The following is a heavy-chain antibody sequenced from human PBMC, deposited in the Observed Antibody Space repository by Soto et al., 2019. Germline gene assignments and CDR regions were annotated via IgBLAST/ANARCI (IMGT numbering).Heavy chain of an antibody. CDR1: GGSISSYY. V-gene: IGHV4-59*01. Sequence: SETLSLTCTVSGGSISSYYWSWIRQPPGKGLEWIGYIYYSGSTNYNPSLKSRVTISVDTSKNQFSLKLSSVTAADTAVYYCARVRGDDITMVRGVTPSGMDVWGQGTTVTVSS. J-gene: IGHJ6*02. CDR2: IYYSGST. CDR3: ARVRGDDITMVRGVTPSGMDV. D-gene: IGHD3-10*01.